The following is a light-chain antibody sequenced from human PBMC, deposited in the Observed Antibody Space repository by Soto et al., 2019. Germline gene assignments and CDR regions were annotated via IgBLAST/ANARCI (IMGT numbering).Light chain of an antibody. J-gene: IGKJ2*01. CDR1: QSVSSSY. Sequence: EIVLTQSPGTLSLSPGERATLSCRASQSVSSSYLAWYQQKPGQAPRPLIYGASSRATGIPDRFSGSGSGTEFTITISRLEPEDFAVYYCHQYGSSPPYTFGQGTKLEIK. CDR3: HQYGSSPPYT. V-gene: IGKV3-20*01. CDR2: GAS.